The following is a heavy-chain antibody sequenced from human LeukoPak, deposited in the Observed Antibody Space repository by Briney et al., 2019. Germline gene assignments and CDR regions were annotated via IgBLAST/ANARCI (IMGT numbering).Heavy chain of an antibody. CDR1: GFTFSNYG. Sequence: PGGTLRLSCAGSGFTFSNYGMSWVRQAPGKGLEWVSGISGSGGNTYYADSVKGRFTISRDNSKNTLYLRMNSLRAEDTAVYYCAKDDNYIRFLSWGQGTLVTVSS. V-gene: IGHV3-23*01. J-gene: IGHJ5*02. CDR2: ISGSGGNT. D-gene: IGHD3-16*01. CDR3: AKDDNYIRFLS.